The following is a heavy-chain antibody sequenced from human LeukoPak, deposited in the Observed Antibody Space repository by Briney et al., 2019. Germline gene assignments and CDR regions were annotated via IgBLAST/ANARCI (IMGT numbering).Heavy chain of an antibody. J-gene: IGHJ6*04. CDR3: ARGGLWFGELLKAAWVAMDV. Sequence: ASVKVSCKASGYTFTSYDINWVRQATGQGLEWMGWMNPNSGNTGYAQKFQGRVTMTRNTSISTAYMELSSLRSEDTAVYYCARGGLWFGELLKAAWVAMDVWGKGTTVTISS. CDR1: GYTFTSYD. V-gene: IGHV1-8*01. D-gene: IGHD3-10*01. CDR2: MNPNSGNT.